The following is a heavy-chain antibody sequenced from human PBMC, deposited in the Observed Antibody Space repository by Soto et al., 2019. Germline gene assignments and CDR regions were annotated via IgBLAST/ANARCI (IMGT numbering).Heavy chain of an antibody. D-gene: IGHD2-21*02. CDR2: ISASGDST. CDR3: AKTSSASGRDCPGH. V-gene: IGHV3-23*01. Sequence: EVQVLESGGGLARPGGSVTLSCETSGFTFSSYGMTWVRQAPGKGLEWVSAISASGDSTFYADSLGGRFTISRDNSKNTVYLQMKSLRAGDTATYYCAKTSSASGRDCPGHWGQGTQVTVSS. CDR1: GFTFSSYG. J-gene: IGHJ4*02.